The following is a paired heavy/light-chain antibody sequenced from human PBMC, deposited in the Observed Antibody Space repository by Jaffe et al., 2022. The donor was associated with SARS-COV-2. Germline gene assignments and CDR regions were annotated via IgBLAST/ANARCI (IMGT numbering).Heavy chain of an antibody. V-gene: IGHV4-34*01. CDR3: ATGMIYIDY. J-gene: IGHJ4*02. Sequence: QVQLQQWGAGLLKPSETLSLSCAVYGGSFSDYSWSWIRQPPGKGLEWIGETSHSGGTNYNPSLKSRVTISLDTSKNHFSLKLSSVTAADTAVYYCATGMIYIDYWGQGTLVTVSS. CDR1: GGSFSDYS. D-gene: IGHD3-22*01. CDR2: TSHSGGT.
Light chain of an antibody. CDR3: QQSYSTPRT. CDR2: ATS. Sequence: DIQMTQSPSSLSASVGDRVTITCRASQSISSYLNWYQQKPGKAPKVLIYATSSLQSGVPSRFSGTGSGTDFTLTISSLQPEDFATYYCQQSYSTPRTFGQGTKVEIK. CDR1: QSISSY. V-gene: IGKV1-39*01. J-gene: IGKJ1*01.